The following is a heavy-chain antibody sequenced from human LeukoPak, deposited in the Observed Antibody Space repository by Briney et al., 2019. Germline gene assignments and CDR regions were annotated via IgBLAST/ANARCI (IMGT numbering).Heavy chain of an antibody. V-gene: IGHV3-48*02. D-gene: IGHD3-22*01. J-gene: IGHJ4*02. CDR3: ARDRSQNYYDSSGDYFDY. CDR1: GFTFSSYS. Sequence: PGGSLRLSCSASGFTFSSYSMNWVRQALGKGLEWVSYISSSSSTIYYADSVKGRFTISRDNAKNSLYLQMNSLRDEDTAVYYCARDRSQNYYDSSGDYFDYWGQGTLVTVSS. CDR2: ISSSSSTI.